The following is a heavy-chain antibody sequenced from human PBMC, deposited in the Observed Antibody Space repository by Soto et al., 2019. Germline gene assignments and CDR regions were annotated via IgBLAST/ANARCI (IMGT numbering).Heavy chain of an antibody. Sequence: SEKVSCKASGGTFSSYAISWVRQAPGQGIEWMGGIIPIFGTANYAQKFQGRVTITADKSTSTAYMELSSLRPEDTAVYYCARRLEPMFMCNPTHQYYVLDFWGQGTPVTVSS. CDR1: GGTFSSYA. V-gene: IGHV1-69*06. J-gene: IGHJ6*02. CDR3: ARRLEPMFMCNPTHQYYVLDF. D-gene: IGHD2-8*01. CDR2: IIPIFGTA.